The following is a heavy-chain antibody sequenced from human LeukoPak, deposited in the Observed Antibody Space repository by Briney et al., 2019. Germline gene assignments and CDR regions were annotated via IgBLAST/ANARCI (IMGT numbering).Heavy chain of an antibody. CDR3: ARVPYYYGVDV. CDR1: GFTFSTYA. J-gene: IGHJ6*02. V-gene: IGHV3-23*01. D-gene: IGHD1-1*01. CDR2: ISGSGGNT. Sequence: EGPLRLSCAASGFTFSTYAMSWVRQAPGKGLEWVSAISGSGGNTYYADSVKGRFTMSRDNSKNTVYLQMNSLRAEDTAVYYCARVPYYYGVDVWGQGTTVTVSS.